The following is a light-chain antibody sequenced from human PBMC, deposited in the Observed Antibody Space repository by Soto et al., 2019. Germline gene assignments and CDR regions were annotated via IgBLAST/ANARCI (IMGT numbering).Light chain of an antibody. CDR3: QTWGTGLQGV. CDR2: LNGDGSH. CDR1: SGHINYA. V-gene: IGLV4-69*02. J-gene: IGLJ3*02. Sequence: QPVLTQLPSASASLGASVKLTCTLDSGHINYAIAWHQQQAGKGPRFLMRLNGDGSHIRGDGIPDRFSGSSSGAERHLTISGLQSEDEADYFCQTWGTGLQGVFGGGTKVTVL.